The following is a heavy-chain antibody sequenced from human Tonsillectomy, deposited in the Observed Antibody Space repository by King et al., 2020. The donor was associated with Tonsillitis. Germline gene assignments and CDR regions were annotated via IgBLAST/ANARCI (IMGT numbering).Heavy chain of an antibody. Sequence: VQLVESGGGVVQPGGSLRLSCAASGFTFSNYGMHWVRQAPGKGLEWVTFIRYGGSHKYYADSVKGRFTIPRDNSKNTLYLQMNSLRAEDTAVYYCARSPDYYYFHFDYCGQGALVTVSS. CDR2: IRYGGSHK. J-gene: IGHJ4*02. V-gene: IGHV3-30*02. CDR3: ARSPDYYYFHFDY. D-gene: IGHD3/OR15-3a*01. CDR1: GFTFSNYG.